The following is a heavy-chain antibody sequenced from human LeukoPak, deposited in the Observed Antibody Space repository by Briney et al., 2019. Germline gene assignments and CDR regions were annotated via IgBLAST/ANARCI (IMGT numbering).Heavy chain of an antibody. D-gene: IGHD1-14*01. CDR3: ARGRNPQYFFCMEV. J-gene: IGHJ6*02. CDR2: IYYTGSS. CDR1: GDSVRSDSYY. Sequence: PSETLSLTCTVSGDSVRSDSYYWSWIRQPPGKGLEWVGDIYYTGSSNYNPALKSRVTMSVDTSKNQFSLRVTSVTAADTAVYYCARGRNPQYFFCMEVWGQ. V-gene: IGHV4-61*01.